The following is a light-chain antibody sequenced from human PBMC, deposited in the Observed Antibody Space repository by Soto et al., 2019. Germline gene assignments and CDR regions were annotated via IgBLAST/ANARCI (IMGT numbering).Light chain of an antibody. V-gene: IGLV2-8*01. CDR2: DVN. CDR1: LSDVGGQNL. CDR3: SSYTGTNVI. Sequence: QSALTQPPSASGSPGQSVTISCPGTLSDVGGQNLVSWYRQDPGKAPKLIIYDVNQRPSGVPDRFSGSKSGSTASLTVSGLQAEDEANYYCSSYTGTNVIFGGGTKLT. J-gene: IGLJ2*01.